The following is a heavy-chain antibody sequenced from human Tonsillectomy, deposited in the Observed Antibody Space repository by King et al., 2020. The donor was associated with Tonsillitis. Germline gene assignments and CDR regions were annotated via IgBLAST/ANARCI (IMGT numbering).Heavy chain of an antibody. J-gene: IGHJ4*02. D-gene: IGHD2-21*02. Sequence: VQLVESGGGVVQPGKSLRLSCTASGFPFSSFGMHWVRQAPGKGLEWVAVISYDGSDKYYADSVKGRFTISRDKSKNTLYLQLNSLRAEDTAVYYCASPYCGGDCYDDYFDYWGQGTLVTVSS. V-gene: IGHV3-30*03. CDR3: ASPYCGGDCYDDYFDY. CDR2: ISYDGSDK. CDR1: GFPFSSFG.